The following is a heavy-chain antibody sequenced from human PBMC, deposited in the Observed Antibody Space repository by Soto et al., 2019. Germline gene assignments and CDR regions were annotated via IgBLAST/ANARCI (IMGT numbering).Heavy chain of an antibody. V-gene: IGHV3-64D*06. Sequence: GGSLRLSCSASGFTFSSYAMHWVRQAPGKGLEYVSAISSNGGSTYYADSVKGRFTISRDNSKNTLYLQMSSLRAEDTAVYYCVKGQGKQLEPYYFDYWGQGTLVTVSS. CDR1: GFTFSSYA. CDR3: VKGQGKQLEPYYFDY. J-gene: IGHJ4*02. CDR2: ISSNGGST. D-gene: IGHD1-1*01.